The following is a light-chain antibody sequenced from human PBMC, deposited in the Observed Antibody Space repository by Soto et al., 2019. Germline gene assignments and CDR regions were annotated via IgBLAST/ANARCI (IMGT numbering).Light chain of an antibody. CDR3: QQYGSSSFA. CDR2: GAF. Sequence: EIVLTQSPGTLSVSPGERATLFCRARQSISSTYLAWYQKKPGQAPRLLLYGAFNRATGIPDRFSGSGSGIEFTLTISRLEREDCAFYYCQQYGSSSFAFGPGTKVEIK. J-gene: IGKJ3*01. CDR1: QSISSTY. V-gene: IGKV3-20*01.